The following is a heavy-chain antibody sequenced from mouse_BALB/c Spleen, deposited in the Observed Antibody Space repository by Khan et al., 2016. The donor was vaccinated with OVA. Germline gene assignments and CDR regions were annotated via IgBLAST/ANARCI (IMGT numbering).Heavy chain of an antibody. D-gene: IGHD1-1*01. J-gene: IGHJ2*01. CDR1: GYSITSDYA. Sequence: EVQLQESGPGLVKPSQSLSLTCTVTGYSITSDYAWNWIRQFPGNKLEWMGNISYSGRTSYNPSLKSRISITRDTSKNQFFLQLNSVTTEDTATYYCSRSVTITTVVATAFDYWRQGTTLTVSS. V-gene: IGHV3-2*02. CDR3: SRSVTITTVVATAFDY. CDR2: ISYSGRT.